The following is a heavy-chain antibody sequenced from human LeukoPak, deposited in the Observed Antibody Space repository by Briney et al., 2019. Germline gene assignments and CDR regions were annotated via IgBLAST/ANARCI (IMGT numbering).Heavy chain of an antibody. CDR2: MNPNSGNT. Sequence: ASVKVSCKASGYTFTSYDINWVRQATGQGLEGMGWMNPNSGNTGYAHKFQGRVTITRNTSISTAYMELSSLRSEDTAVYYCARDPGHDTSNYGGLDFWGQGTLVTVSS. CDR1: GYTFTSYD. J-gene: IGHJ4*02. CDR3: ARDPGHDTSNYGGLDF. D-gene: IGHD4-23*01. V-gene: IGHV1-8*03.